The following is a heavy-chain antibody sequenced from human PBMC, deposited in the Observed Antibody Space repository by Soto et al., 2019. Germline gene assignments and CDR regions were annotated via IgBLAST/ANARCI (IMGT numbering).Heavy chain of an antibody. CDR2: TNEDGSEK. V-gene: IGHV3-7*01. J-gene: IGHJ4*02. CDR1: GFTFRNYV. Sequence: PGGSLRLSCAASGFTFRNYVMSWVRQAPGKGLEWVAHTNEDGSEKRYVDAVKGRFTISRDNGRNSLYLQMNSLRVEDTALYYCVAWSVNNRWGQGTPVTVSS. CDR3: VAWSVNNR. D-gene: IGHD1-20*01.